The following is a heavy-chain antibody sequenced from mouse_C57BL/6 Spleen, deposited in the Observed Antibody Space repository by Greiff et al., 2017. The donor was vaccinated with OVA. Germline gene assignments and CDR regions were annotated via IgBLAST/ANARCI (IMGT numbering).Heavy chain of an antibody. CDR1: GYTFTDYE. D-gene: IGHD3-1*01. J-gene: IGHJ3*01. CDR2: IDPETGGT. Sequence: VQLKESGAELVRPGASVTLSCKASGYTFTDYEMHWVKQTPVHGLEWIGAIDPETGGTAYNQKFKGKAILTADKSSSTAYMELRSLTSEDSAVYYCTRKGYYPFAYWGQGTLVTVSA. CDR3: TRKGYYPFAY. V-gene: IGHV1-15*01.